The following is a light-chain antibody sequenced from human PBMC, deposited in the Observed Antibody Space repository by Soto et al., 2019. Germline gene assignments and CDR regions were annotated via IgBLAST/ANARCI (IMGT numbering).Light chain of an antibody. J-gene: IGKJ2*01. CDR2: GAS. V-gene: IGKV3-15*01. Sequence: EIVMTQSPDTLSVSPGERVTLSCRASQSVSSDLAWYQQKPGQAPRLLLYGASTRATDIAARFSGSGSGTEFTPTISSRQPADFAAYYCHQYNNWPPYTFGQGTKLEIK. CDR1: QSVSSD. CDR3: HQYNNWPPYT.